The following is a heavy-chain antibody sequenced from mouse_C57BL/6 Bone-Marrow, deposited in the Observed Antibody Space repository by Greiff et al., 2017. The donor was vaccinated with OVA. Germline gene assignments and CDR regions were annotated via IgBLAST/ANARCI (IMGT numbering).Heavy chain of an antibody. V-gene: IGHV2-2*01. D-gene: IGHD1-1*01. J-gene: IGHJ1*03. CDR3: ARNHYYGSSSYWYFDV. Sequence: VQLQQSGPGLVQPSQSLSITCTVSGFSLTSYGVHWVRQSPGKGLEWLGVIWSGGSTDYNAAFISRLSISKDNSKSQVFFKMNSLQADDTAIYYCARNHYYGSSSYWYFDVWGTGTTVTVSS. CDR2: IWSGGST. CDR1: GFSLTSYG.